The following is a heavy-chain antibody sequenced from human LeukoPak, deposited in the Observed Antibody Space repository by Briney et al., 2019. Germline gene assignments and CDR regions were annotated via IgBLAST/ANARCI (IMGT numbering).Heavy chain of an antibody. J-gene: IGHJ4*02. CDR1: GFTFSSYA. V-gene: IGHV3-23*01. D-gene: IGHD2-15*01. CDR2: ISGSGGST. CDR3: AKATIVVVVAAYYFDY. Sequence: GGSLRLSCAASGFTFSSYAMSWVRQAPGKGLEWVSAISGSGGSTYYADSVKGRFTISRDSSKNTLYLQMNSLRAEDTAVYYCAKATIVVVVAAYYFDYWGQGTLVTVSS.